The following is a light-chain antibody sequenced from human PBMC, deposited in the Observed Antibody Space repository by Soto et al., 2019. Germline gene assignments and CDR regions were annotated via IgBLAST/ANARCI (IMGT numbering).Light chain of an antibody. CDR1: QSLSSN. J-gene: IGKJ2*01. CDR2: GAS. CDR3: QQYNNWPYT. Sequence: EIVMTQSPATLSVSPGERATLSCRASQSLSSNLAWYQQNPGQAPRLLIYGASTRATGIPARFSGSGSGTEFTLTISSLQSEDFAVYCCQQYNNWPYTFGQGTKLEIK. V-gene: IGKV3-15*01.